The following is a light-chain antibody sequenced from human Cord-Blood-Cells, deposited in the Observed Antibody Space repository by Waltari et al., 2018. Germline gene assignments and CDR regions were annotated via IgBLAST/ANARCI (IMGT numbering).Light chain of an antibody. CDR3: QQDSNGRT. CDR1: QSVSSY. Sequence: EIVLTQSPATLSLSPGELATLSCRPSQSVSSYLACYQQKPGQAPGLLIYDASNRATGIPARFSGRGYGKDFNLAINSLEPEDLAVDYGQQDSNGRTFGGGTKVEIK. V-gene: IGKV3-11*01. CDR2: DAS. J-gene: IGKJ4*02.